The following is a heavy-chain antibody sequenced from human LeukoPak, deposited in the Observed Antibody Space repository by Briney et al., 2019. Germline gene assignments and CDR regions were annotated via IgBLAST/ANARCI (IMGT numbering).Heavy chain of an antibody. V-gene: IGHV3-53*01. CDR2: TYSGGSS. CDR3: ARIPGTGTSSWFDS. Sequence: GGSLRLSCAASGFTFSDYYMSWVRQAPGNGLEWVSVTYSGGSSYYADSVKGRFTVSRDISKNTVYLQMSSLRTEDTALYYCARIPGTGTSSWFDSWGQGTPVTVSS. CDR1: GFTFSDYY. J-gene: IGHJ5*01. D-gene: IGHD1-14*01.